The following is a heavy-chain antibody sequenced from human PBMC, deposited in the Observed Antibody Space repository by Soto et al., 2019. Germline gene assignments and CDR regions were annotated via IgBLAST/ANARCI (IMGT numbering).Heavy chain of an antibody. CDR2: FSSSSGTI. CDR1: GFTFSSYN. CDR3: AREGDSSGWYNWFDP. D-gene: IGHD3-22*01. V-gene: IGHV3-48*01. Sequence: EVQLVESGGGLVQPGGSLRLSCAASGFTFSSYNMNWVRQAPGKGLEWVSYFSSSSGTIYYADSVKGRFTISRDNAKNSLYLQINSLRAEDTAVYYCAREGDSSGWYNWFDPWGQGTLVTVSS. J-gene: IGHJ5*02.